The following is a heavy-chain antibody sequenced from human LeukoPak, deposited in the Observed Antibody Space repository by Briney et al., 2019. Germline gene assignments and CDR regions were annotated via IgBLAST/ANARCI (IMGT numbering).Heavy chain of an antibody. J-gene: IGHJ4*02. D-gene: IGHD6-25*01. V-gene: IGHV4-59*01. CDR3: AGRAARFFDY. Sequence: SETLSLTRTVSGDSLNSYYWTWIRQPPGGGLQWIGYIFYSGSTNYNASLRSRVAISVDTSKNQFSLRLTSVTAADTAVYYCAGRAARFFDYWGQGILVTVSS. CDR1: GDSLNSYY. CDR2: IFYSGST.